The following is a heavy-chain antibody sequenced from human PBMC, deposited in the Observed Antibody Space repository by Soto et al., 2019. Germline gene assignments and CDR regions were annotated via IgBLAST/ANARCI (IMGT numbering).Heavy chain of an antibody. CDR1: GGSISRGAYY. J-gene: IGHJ6*02. D-gene: IGHD4-17*01. Sequence: SETLSLTCSVSGGSISRGAYYWTWIRQRPGEGLEWLGNIYNSRATYYNPSLQSRLTIAVDTPKNQLSLKMSSVTAADTAVYYCARGMVQEGDYGEIYYYYTMDVWGQGTTVTVSS. V-gene: IGHV4-31*03. CDR2: IYNSRAT. CDR3: ARGMVQEGDYGEIYYYYTMDV.